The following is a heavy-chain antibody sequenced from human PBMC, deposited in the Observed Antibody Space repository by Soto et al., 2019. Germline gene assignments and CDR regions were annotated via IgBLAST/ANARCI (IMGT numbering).Heavy chain of an antibody. CDR3: ARDCATLSPGNYYYGMDV. Sequence: EVQLVESGGGLVQPGGSLRLSCAASGFTFSSYSMNWVRQAPGKGLEWVSYISSSSSTIYYADSVKGRFTISRDNAKNSLYLQMNSLRDEDTAVYYCARDCATLSPGNYYYGMDVWGQGTTVTDSS. J-gene: IGHJ6*02. CDR1: GFTFSSYS. V-gene: IGHV3-48*02. D-gene: IGHD1-26*01. CDR2: ISSSSSTI.